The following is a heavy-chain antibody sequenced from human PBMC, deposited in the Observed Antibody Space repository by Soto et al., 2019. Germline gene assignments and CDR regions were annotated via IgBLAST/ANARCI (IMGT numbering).Heavy chain of an antibody. CDR1: GGSFSGYY. CDR2: INHSGRT. Sequence: QVQLQQWGAGLLKPSETLSLTCAVYGGSFSGYYWSWIGQPPGKGLEWIGEINHSGRTNYNPSLKSRVTISVDTSKNQFSLKLSSVTAADTAVYYCARERIVVRSYYFDYWGQGTLVTVSS. CDR3: ARERIVVRSYYFDY. V-gene: IGHV4-34*01. D-gene: IGHD3-22*01. J-gene: IGHJ4*02.